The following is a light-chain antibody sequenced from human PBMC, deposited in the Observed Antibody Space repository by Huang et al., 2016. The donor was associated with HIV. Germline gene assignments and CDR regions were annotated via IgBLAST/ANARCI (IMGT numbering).Light chain of an antibody. CDR1: QNVGTW. CDR2: EAS. J-gene: IGKJ1*01. CDR3: QQYNSYPWT. V-gene: IGKV1-5*01. Sequence: DVQMAQSPPTLSASVGDRVTITCRASQNVGTWLAWYQQKPGKAPKLLISEASTLESGVPSTFSGSVFGTELTLTITSLQPDNFATYYCQQYNSYPWTFGQGTKVEI.